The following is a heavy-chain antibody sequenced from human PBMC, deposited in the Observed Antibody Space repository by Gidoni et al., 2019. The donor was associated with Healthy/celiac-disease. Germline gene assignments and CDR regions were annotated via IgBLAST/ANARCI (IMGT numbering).Heavy chain of an antibody. CDR3: ARGHPPAYCSGGSCYSGWYFDL. D-gene: IGHD2-15*01. CDR1: GGSFSGYH. Sequence: QVQLQQWGAGLLKPSETLSLTCAVYGGSFSGYHWSWIRQPPGKGLEWIGEINHSGSTNYNPSLKSRVTISVDTAKNQFSLKLSSVTAADTAVYYCARGHPPAYCSGGSCYSGWYFDLWGRGTLVTVSS. J-gene: IGHJ2*01. CDR2: INHSGST. V-gene: IGHV4-34*01.